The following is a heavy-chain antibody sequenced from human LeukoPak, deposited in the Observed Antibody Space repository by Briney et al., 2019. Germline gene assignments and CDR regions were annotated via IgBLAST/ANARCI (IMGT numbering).Heavy chain of an antibody. J-gene: IGHJ4*02. V-gene: IGHV5-51*01. D-gene: IGHD5-12*01. CDR2: IYPDDSDI. CDR3: ARLGAYYSENSGYLFDY. Sequence: GESLKISCKASGYRFTSYWIGWVRQMPGKGLEWLGMIYPDDSDIRYSPSIQGQVSFSADKSISTAYLQWRSLRGSDTAIYYCARLGAYYSENSGYLFDYWGQGTLVTVSS. CDR1: GYRFTSYW.